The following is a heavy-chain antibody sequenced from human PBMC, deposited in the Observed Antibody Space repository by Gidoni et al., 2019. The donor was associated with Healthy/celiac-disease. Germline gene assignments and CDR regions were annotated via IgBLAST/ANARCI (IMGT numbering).Heavy chain of an antibody. CDR3: AREIDYGGNGGFDI. D-gene: IGHD4-17*01. CDR1: GFSLSTSGMR. V-gene: IGHV2-70*04. CDR2: IDWDDDK. Sequence: QVTLKESGPALVKPTQTLTLTCTFSGFSLSTSGMRVSWIRQPPGKALEWLARIDWDDDKFYSTSLKTRLTISKDTSKNQVVLTMTNMDPVDTATYYCAREIDYGGNGGFDIWGQGTMVTVSS. J-gene: IGHJ3*02.